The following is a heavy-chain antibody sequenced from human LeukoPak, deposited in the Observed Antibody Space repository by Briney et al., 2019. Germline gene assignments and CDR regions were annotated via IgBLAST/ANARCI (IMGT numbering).Heavy chain of an antibody. J-gene: IGHJ6*02. Sequence: SETLSLTCAVYGGSFSGYYWSWIRQPPGKGLEWIGEINHSGSTNYNPSLESRVTISVDTSKNQFSLKLSSVTAADTAVYYCARGPLGDFWSGSTNYYYGMDVWGQGTTVTVSS. CDR3: ARGPLGDFWSGSTNYYYGMDV. CDR1: GGSFSGYY. D-gene: IGHD3-3*01. CDR2: INHSGST. V-gene: IGHV4-34*01.